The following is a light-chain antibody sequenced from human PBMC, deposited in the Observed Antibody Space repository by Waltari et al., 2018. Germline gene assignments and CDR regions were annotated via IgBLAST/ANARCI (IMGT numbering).Light chain of an antibody. CDR1: QSISSY. J-gene: IGKJ2*01. Sequence: DIQMTQSPSSLSASVGDRVTITCRASQSISSYLNWYQQKLGKAPKLLIYAASSLQSGVPLRFSGSGSGTDFTLTISSLQPEDFATYYCQQSYNTPPTFGQGTKLEIK. CDR3: QQSYNTPPT. V-gene: IGKV1-39*01. CDR2: AAS.